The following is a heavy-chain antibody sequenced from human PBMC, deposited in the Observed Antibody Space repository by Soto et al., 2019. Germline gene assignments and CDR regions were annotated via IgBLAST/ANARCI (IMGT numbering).Heavy chain of an antibody. D-gene: IGHD2-15*01. J-gene: IGHJ4*02. Sequence: EVQLVESGGGLVQPGGSLRLSCAASGFTFSSYAMHWVRQAPGKGLEYVSAISSNGGSTYYANSVKGRFTISRDNSTKKLYIPIGSMRAEDMAVYDCARQSDSSYYFDYWGQGTLVTVSS. CDR1: GFTFSSYA. CDR3: ARQSDSSYYFDY. V-gene: IGHV3-64*01. CDR2: ISSNGGST.